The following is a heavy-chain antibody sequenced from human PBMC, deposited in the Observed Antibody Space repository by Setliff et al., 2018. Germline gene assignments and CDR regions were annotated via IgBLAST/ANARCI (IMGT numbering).Heavy chain of an antibody. J-gene: IGHJ4*02. CDR3: ARQPMDTIMVTFDY. V-gene: IGHV1-2*06. CDR2: INPNNGGT. Sequence: GASVKVSCKASGYTFTDHYLYWVRQAPGQGLECMGRINPNNGGTNYAQKFQGRVTLTRDTSITTVYMELSTLTSDDTAVYYCARQPMDTIMVTFDYWGQGILVTVSS. CDR1: GYTFTDHY. D-gene: IGHD5-12*01.